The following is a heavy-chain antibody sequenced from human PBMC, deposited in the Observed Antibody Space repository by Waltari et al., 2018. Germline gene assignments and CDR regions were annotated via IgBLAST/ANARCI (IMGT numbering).Heavy chain of an antibody. CDR2: IYSGGKT. J-gene: IGHJ4*02. Sequence: EVQLVESGGGLVQPGGSLRLSCEASGFTVSNNYMSWVRQAPGKGSEWVSLIYSGGKTYYADSVKGRFTISRDNAENTLYLQMNSLIAEDTAVYYCASRHLRYCNNNVCSKNWGQGTLVTVSS. V-gene: IGHV3-66*01. CDR1: GFTVSNNY. D-gene: IGHD2-8*01. CDR3: ASRHLRYCNNNVCSKN.